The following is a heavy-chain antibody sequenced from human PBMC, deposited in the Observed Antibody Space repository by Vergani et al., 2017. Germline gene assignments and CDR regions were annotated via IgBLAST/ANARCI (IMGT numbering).Heavy chain of an antibody. J-gene: IGHJ6*02. V-gene: IGHV1-69*04. D-gene: IGHD3-10*01. CDR1: GGTFSSYA. Sequence: QVQLVQSGAEVKKPGSSVKVSCKASGGTFSSYAISWVRQAPGQGLEWMGRIIPILGIANYAQKFQGRVTITADKSTSTAYMELSSLRSEDTAVYYCARDWHPYYLKTTDGMDVRGQGTTVTVSS. CDR2: IIPILGIA. CDR3: ARDWHPYYLKTTDGMDV.